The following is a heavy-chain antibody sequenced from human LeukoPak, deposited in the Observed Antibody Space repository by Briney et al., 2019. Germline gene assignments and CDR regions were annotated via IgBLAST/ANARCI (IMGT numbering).Heavy chain of an antibody. J-gene: IGHJ4*02. CDR1: GFXFSTCA. Sequence: PGGSLRLSCAASGFXFSTCAISWVRQAPGKGLEWVSAISVSGTGTYYADSVKGRFTISRDNSKNTLYLEMKNLRAEDTAVYYCASHPRSGGNFDYWGQGTLVTVSS. CDR3: ASHPRSGGNFDY. CDR2: ISVSGTGT. D-gene: IGHD4-23*01. V-gene: IGHV3-23*01.